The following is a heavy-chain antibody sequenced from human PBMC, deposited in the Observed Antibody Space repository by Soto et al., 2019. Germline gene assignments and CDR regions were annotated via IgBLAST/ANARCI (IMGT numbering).Heavy chain of an antibody. CDR2: IVPVFGRP. J-gene: IGHJ4*02. D-gene: IGHD5-12*01. CDR1: GGSFSNFG. V-gene: IGHV1-69*13. CDR3: AREGSGYNF. Sequence: AASVKVSCKASGGSFSNFGISWVRQAPGQGLEWMGGIVPVFGRPNYAQRFRGRLTITADESTSTGHMELISLRSDDTAVYYCAREGSGYNFWGQGTQVTVSS.